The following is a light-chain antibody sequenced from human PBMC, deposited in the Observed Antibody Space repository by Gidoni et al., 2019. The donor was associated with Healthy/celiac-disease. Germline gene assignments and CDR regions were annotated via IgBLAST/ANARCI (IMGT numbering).Light chain of an antibody. CDR3: QQRSNWTYT. CDR1: QSVSSY. J-gene: IGKJ2*01. Sequence: EIVLTQSPATLSLSPGERATLSCRASQSVSSYLAWYQQKPDQAPRLLIYDASNRATGIPARFSGSGSGTDFTLTISSLEPEDFAVYYCQQRSNWTYTFGQXTKLEIK. CDR2: DAS. V-gene: IGKV3-11*01.